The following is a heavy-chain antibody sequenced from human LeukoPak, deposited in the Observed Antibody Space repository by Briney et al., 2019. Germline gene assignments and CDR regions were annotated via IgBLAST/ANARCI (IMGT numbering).Heavy chain of an antibody. J-gene: IGHJ6*02. CDR1: GGSISSYY. V-gene: IGHV4-59*01. D-gene: IGHD2-2*01. Sequence: SETLSLTCTVSGGSISSYYWSWIRQPPGKGLEWIGYIYYGGSTNYNPSLKSRVTISVDTSKNQFSLKLSSVTAADTAVYYCARAVVPDNYYYYYGMDVWGQGTTVTVSS. CDR3: ARAVVPDNYYYYYGMDV. CDR2: IYYGGST.